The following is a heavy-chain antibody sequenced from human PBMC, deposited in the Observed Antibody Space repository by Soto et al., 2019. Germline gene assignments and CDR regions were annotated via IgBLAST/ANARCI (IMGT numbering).Heavy chain of an antibody. Sequence: SETLSLTCTVSGGSISSYYWSWIRQPPGKGLEWIGYIYYSGSTNYNPSLKSRVTISVDTSKNQFSLKLSSVTAADTAVYYCAREGESGSYHEFDYWGQGTLVTVSS. CDR1: GGSISSYY. V-gene: IGHV4-59*01. D-gene: IGHD1-26*01. J-gene: IGHJ4*02. CDR2: IYYSGST. CDR3: AREGESGSYHEFDY.